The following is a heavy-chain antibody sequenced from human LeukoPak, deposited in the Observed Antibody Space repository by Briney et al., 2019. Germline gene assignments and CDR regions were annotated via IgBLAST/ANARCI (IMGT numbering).Heavy chain of an antibody. CDR2: IYYSGST. CDR3: ARVRRDGYNNRAFDI. CDR1: GGSFSGYY. D-gene: IGHD5-24*01. Sequence: SETLSLTCAVYGGSFSGYYWSWIRQPPGKGLEWIGYIYYSGSTYYNPSLKSRVTISVDTSKNQFSLKLSSVTAADTAVYYCARVRRDGYNNRAFDIWGQGTMVTVSS. J-gene: IGHJ3*02. V-gene: IGHV4-34*09.